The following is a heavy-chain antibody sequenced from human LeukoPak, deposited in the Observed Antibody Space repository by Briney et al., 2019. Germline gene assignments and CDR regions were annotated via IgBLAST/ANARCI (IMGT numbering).Heavy chain of an antibody. Sequence: ASVKVSCKASGYTFTSYDINWVRQATGQGLEWMGWMNPNSGNTGYAQKFQGRVTITRNTSISTAYMELSSLRSEDTAVYYCARIQLWSPYYYYYMDVRGKGTTVTVSS. J-gene: IGHJ6*03. CDR2: MNPNSGNT. CDR3: ARIQLWSPYYYYYMDV. CDR1: GYTFTSYD. V-gene: IGHV1-8*03. D-gene: IGHD5-18*01.